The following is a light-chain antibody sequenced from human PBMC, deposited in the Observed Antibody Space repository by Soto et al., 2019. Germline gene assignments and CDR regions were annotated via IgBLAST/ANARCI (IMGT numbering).Light chain of an antibody. CDR3: QHYYSVPPT. CDR2: WAS. J-gene: IGKJ1*01. Sequence: DIVMTQSPDSLTVSLGERATINCKSSQSLLSSSDNRNYLAWYQHKPGQSPKMLIYWASTRYSGVPDRFSGSGSGTDFSLPISSLQAEDVAVYYCQHYYSVPPTFGQGTKVEIK. V-gene: IGKV4-1*01. CDR1: QSLLSSSDNRNY.